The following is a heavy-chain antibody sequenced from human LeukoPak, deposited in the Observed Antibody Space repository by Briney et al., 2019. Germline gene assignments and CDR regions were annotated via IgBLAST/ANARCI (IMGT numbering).Heavy chain of an antibody. V-gene: IGHV3-9*01. CDR3: AKGKRDSSGLYYYYGMDV. CDR1: GFTFDDYA. J-gene: IGHJ6*02. Sequence: GGSLRLSCAASGFTFDDYAVFWARQARGKGLEWVSGISWNSKNIGYAASVKGLFTIPRHNDKKSLYVQKNSLRAEDAVFYYCAKGKRDSSGLYYYYGMDVWGQGTTVTVSS. D-gene: IGHD3-22*01. CDR2: ISWNSKNI.